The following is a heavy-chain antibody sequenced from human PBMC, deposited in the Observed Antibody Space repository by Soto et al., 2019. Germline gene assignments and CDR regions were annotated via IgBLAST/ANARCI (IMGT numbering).Heavy chain of an antibody. CDR3: ARGVLMVYAXXGFAYFDY. Sequence: SETLSLTCTVSGGSISSYYWSWIRQPPGKGLEWIGYIYYSGSTNYNPSLKSRVTISVDTSKNQFSLKLSSVTAADTAVYYCARGVLMVYAXXGFAYFDYWGQGTLVTVSS. CDR1: GGSISSYY. V-gene: IGHV4-59*01. CDR2: IYYSGST. D-gene: IGHD2-8*01. J-gene: IGHJ4*02.